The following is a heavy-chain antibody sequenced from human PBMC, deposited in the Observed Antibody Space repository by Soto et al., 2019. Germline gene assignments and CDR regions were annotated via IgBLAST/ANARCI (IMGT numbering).Heavy chain of an antibody. CDR3: AREMDYGGNPDYYYYYYGMDV. J-gene: IGHJ6*02. V-gene: IGHV3-33*01. CDR2: IWYDGSNK. CDR1: GFTFSSYG. D-gene: IGHD4-17*01. Sequence: GSLRLSCAASGFTFSSYGVHWVRQDPGKGLEWVAVIWYDGSNKYYADSVKGRFTISRDNSKNTLYLQMNSLRAEDTAVYYCAREMDYGGNPDYYYYYYGMDVWGQGTTVTVSS.